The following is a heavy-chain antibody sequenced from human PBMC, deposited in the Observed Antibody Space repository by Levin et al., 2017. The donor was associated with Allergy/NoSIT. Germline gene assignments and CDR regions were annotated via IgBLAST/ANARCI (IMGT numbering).Heavy chain of an antibody. D-gene: IGHD4/OR15-4a*01. Sequence: GESLKISCAASGFTVSSNYMSWVRQAPGKGLEWVSVIYSGGSTYYADSVKGRFTISRDNSKNTLYLQMNSLRAEDTAVYYCARALWFQLGGQGTLVTVSS. V-gene: IGHV3-66*02. J-gene: IGHJ4*02. CDR3: ARALWFQL. CDR2: IYSGGST. CDR1: GFTVSSNY.